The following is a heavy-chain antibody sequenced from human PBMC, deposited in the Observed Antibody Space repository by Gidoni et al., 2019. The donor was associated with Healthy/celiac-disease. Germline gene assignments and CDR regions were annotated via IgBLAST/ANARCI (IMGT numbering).Heavy chain of an antibody. J-gene: IGHJ3*02. CDR2: IYYSGST. Sequence: QLQLQESGPGLVKPSETLSLTCTVSGGSISSSSYYWGWIRQPPGKGLEWIGSIYYSGSTYYNPSLKSRVTISVDTSKNQFSLKLSSVTAADTAVYYCAGENWNYGGAAFDIWGQGTMVTVSS. D-gene: IGHD1-7*01. V-gene: IGHV4-39*02. CDR3: AGENWNYGGAAFDI. CDR1: GGSISSSSYY.